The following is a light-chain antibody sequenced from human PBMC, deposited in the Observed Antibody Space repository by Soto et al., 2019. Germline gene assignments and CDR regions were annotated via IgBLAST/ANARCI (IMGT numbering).Light chain of an antibody. Sequence: DIQMTQSPSTLSASVGDRVTITCRASRSIGNNLNWYQQRPGKAPLLLIYSASSLQSGVPSRFSGSSPGTDFTLTINGLQPEDFATYYCQQSFSPHIAFGQGTRLEIK. CDR3: QQSFSPHIA. V-gene: IGKV1-39*01. CDR1: RSIGNN. J-gene: IGKJ5*01. CDR2: SAS.